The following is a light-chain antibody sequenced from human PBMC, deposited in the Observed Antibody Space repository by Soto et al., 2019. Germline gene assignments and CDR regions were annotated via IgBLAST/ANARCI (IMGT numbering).Light chain of an antibody. V-gene: IGLV2-23*01. J-gene: IGLJ2*01. CDR1: SGDVGSYYL. Sequence: QSALTQPASVSGSPGQSITISCTGSSGDVGSYYLVSWYQQQPGKAPKLIIHAGSKRASGVSDRFSGSKSGSTASLTISGLQAADEADYYCSSYASTGTHVLFGGGTKLTVL. CDR3: SSYASTGTHVL. CDR2: AGS.